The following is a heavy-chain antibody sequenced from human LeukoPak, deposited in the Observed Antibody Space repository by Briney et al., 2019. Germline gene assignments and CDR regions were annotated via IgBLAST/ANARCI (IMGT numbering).Heavy chain of an antibody. Sequence: ASVKVSCKASGYTFTGYYIHWVRQAPGQGLEWMGWINPSSGDTNYAQKFQGRVTMTRDTSISTAYMELNSLISDDTAVFYCARSSEGYSSSWYPDYWGQGTVVTVSS. CDR1: GYTFTGYY. CDR3: ARSSEGYSSSWYPDY. D-gene: IGHD6-13*01. J-gene: IGHJ4*02. V-gene: IGHV1-2*02. CDR2: INPSSGDT.